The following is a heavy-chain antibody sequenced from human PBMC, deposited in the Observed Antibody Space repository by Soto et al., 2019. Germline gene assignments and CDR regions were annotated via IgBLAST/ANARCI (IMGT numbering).Heavy chain of an antibody. J-gene: IGHJ6*02. CDR1: GFIFSDFW. Sequence: PGGSLRLSCAASGFIFSDFWMHWVRQVPGEGLVWVSRINHERSNTNYADFVRGRFTISSDNSKNMLYLQMNSLRAEDAAVYYCGRDEDPTYYHYGMDVWGQGTTVTVSS. CDR2: INHERSNT. CDR3: GRDEDPTYYHYGMDV. D-gene: IGHD3-16*01. V-gene: IGHV3-74*01.